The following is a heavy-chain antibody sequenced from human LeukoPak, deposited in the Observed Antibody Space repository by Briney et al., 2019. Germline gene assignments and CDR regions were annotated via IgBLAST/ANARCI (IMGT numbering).Heavy chain of an antibody. CDR1: GFTFSSYA. CDR2: ISGSGGNT. V-gene: IGHV3-23*01. CDR3: AKGKTGRFLEWLLFDH. Sequence: GGSLRLSRVASGFTFSSYAMSWVRQAPGKGLEWVSTISGSGGNTYFADSVKGRFTISRDNSKNTLYLQMDSLRADDTAVYYCAKGKTGRFLEWLLFDHWGQGTLVTVSS. J-gene: IGHJ4*02. D-gene: IGHD3-3*01.